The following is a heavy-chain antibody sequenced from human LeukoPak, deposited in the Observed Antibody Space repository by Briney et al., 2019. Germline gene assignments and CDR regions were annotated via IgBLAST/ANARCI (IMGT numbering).Heavy chain of an antibody. Sequence: PGRSLRLSCAASGFTFSSYAMHWVRQAPGKGLEWVAVISYDGSNKYYADSVKGRFTISRDNSKNTLYLQMNSLRAEDTAVYFCARDLVDYYDSSGYYLGYWGQGTLVTVSS. CDR3: ARDLVDYYDSSGYYLGY. CDR1: GFTFSSYA. CDR2: ISYDGSNK. D-gene: IGHD3-22*01. V-gene: IGHV3-30-3*01. J-gene: IGHJ4*02.